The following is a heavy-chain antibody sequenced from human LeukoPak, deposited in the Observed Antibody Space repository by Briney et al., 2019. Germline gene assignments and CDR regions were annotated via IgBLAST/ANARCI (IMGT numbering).Heavy chain of an antibody. CDR3: ARYDVWGTYRAFDY. CDR2: IYHSGST. Sequence: KTSETLSLTCTVSGYSISSDYYWGWIRQPPGKGLEWIGFIYHSGSTYYNPSLKSRVTISVDTSKNQFSLKLSSVTAADTAVYYCARYDVWGTYRAFDYWGQGTLVTVSS. CDR1: GYSISSDYY. J-gene: IGHJ4*02. D-gene: IGHD3-16*02. V-gene: IGHV4-38-2*02.